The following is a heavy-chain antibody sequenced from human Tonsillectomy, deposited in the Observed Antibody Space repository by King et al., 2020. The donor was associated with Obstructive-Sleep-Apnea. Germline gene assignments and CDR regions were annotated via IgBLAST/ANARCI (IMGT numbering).Heavy chain of an antibody. V-gene: IGHV4-4*02. CDR1: GGSISSSNW. Sequence: VQLQESGPGLVKPSGTLSLTCAVSGGSISSSNWWSWVRQPPGKGLEWIGEIYHSGSTNYNPSLKSRVTISVDKAKNQFSLKLSSVTAADTAVYYCARQADSSGYYYVYWFDPWGQGTLVTVSS. J-gene: IGHJ5*02. D-gene: IGHD3-22*01. CDR3: ARQADSSGYYYVYWFDP. CDR2: IYHSGST.